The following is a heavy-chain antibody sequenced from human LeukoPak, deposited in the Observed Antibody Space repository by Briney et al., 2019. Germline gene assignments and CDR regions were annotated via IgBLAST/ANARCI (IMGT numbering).Heavy chain of an antibody. J-gene: IGHJ4*02. V-gene: IGHV3-23*01. CDR3: ARVRYRTITSCYIDY. CDR2: ISGSGDST. D-gene: IGHD2-2*02. Sequence: GGSLRLSCAVSGFTFSSYSMTWVRQAPGKGLEWVSGISGSGDSTYYADSVKGRFTISRDNSKNTNTLYLQMNSLRAEDTAVYYCARVRYRTITSCYIDYWGQGTLVTVSS. CDR1: GFTFSSYS.